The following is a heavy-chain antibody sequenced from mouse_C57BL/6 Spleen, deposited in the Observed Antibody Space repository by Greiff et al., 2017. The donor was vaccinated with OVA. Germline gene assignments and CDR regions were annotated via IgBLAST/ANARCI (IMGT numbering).Heavy chain of an antibody. V-gene: IGHV1-5*01. CDR1: GYTFTSYW. CDR3: TTPAGTGFAY. J-gene: IGHJ3*01. Sequence: VQLQQSGTVLARPGASVKMSCKPSGYTFTSYWMHWVNQRPGQGLEWIGAIYPGNSDTSYNQKFKGKAKLTAVTSASTAYMELSSLTNEDSAVYYCTTPAGTGFAYWGQGTLVTVSA. CDR2: IYPGNSDT. D-gene: IGHD4-1*01.